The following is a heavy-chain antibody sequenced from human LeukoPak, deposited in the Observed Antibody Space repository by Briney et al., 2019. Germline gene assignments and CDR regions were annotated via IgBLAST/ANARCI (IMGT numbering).Heavy chain of an antibody. V-gene: IGHV5-51*01. CDR1: GYSFTSYW. J-gene: IGHJ5*02. CDR2: IYPGDSDT. D-gene: IGHD1-1*01. Sequence: GESLKISCKGSGYSFTSYWIGWVRQMPGKGLEWMGIIYPGDSDTRYSPSFQGQVTISADKSISTAYLQWSSLKASDTAMYYCARHGWGVQSAYNWFDPWGQGTLVTVSS. CDR3: ARHGWGVQSAYNWFDP.